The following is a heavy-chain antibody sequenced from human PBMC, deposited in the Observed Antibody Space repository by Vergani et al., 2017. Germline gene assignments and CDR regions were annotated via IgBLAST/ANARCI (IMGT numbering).Heavy chain of an antibody. CDR3: AGDGPYIRYYYYGMDV. Sequence: QVQLVQSGAEVKKPGSSVKVSCKASGGTFSSYAISWVRQAPGQGLEWMGGIIPIFGTANYAQQFQGRVTITADESTSTAYMELSSLRSEDTAVYYCAGDGPYIRYYYYGMDVWGQGTTVTVSS. J-gene: IGHJ6*02. CDR2: IIPIFGTA. D-gene: IGHD2-21*01. CDR1: GGTFSSYA. V-gene: IGHV1-69*12.